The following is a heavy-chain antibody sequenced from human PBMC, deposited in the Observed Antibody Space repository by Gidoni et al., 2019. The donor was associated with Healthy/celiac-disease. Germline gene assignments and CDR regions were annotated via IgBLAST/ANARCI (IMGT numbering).Heavy chain of an antibody. CDR3: ARDDGGNSDY. V-gene: IGHV3-48*02. D-gene: IGHD2-21*02. Sequence: DVQLVESGGGLVQPRGSLSLSCAASGFTFSSYSMYRVRQAPGKGLEWVSYISSSSSTIYYADSVKGRFTISRDNAKNSLYLQMNSLRDEDTAVYYCARDDGGNSDYWGQGTLVTVSS. CDR2: ISSSSSTI. CDR1: GFTFSSYS. J-gene: IGHJ4*02.